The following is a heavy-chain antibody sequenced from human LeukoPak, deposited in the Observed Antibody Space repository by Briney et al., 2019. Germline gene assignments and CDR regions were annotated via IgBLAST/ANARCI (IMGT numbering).Heavy chain of an antibody. CDR2: IYPSDSHP. V-gene: IGHV5-51*01. CDR3: VRGYYYFDY. CDR1: GYSFTSYW. Sequence: ESLKISCKGSGYSFTSYWIGWVRQMPGKGLEWMGIIYPSDSHPRYSPSFQGQVTISADKSISTAYLQWSSLKASDTAIYYCVRGYYYFDYWGQGTLVTVSS. J-gene: IGHJ4*02. D-gene: IGHD3-22*01.